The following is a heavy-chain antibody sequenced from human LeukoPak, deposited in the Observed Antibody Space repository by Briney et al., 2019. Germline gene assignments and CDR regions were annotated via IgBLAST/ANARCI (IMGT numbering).Heavy chain of an antibody. J-gene: IGHJ5*02. CDR1: GGTFSSYA. V-gene: IGHV1-69*05. D-gene: IGHD3-3*01. CDR3: ARDPSPPYYDFWSGSLFDP. Sequence: ASVKVSCKASGGTFSSYAISWVRQAPGQGLEWMGGIIPIFGTANYAQKFQGRVTITTDESTSTAYMELSSLRSEDTAVYCCARDPSPPYYDFWSGSLFDPWGQGTLVTVSS. CDR2: IIPIFGTA.